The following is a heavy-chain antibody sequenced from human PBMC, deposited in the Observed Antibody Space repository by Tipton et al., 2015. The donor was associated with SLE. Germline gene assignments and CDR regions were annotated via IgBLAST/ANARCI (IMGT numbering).Heavy chain of an antibody. J-gene: IGHJ6*02. CDR3: ARVFSYYYYGMDV. Sequence: SLRLSCAASGFTFDDYAMHWVRQAPGKGLEWVSLISWDSTYYADSVKGRFTISRDNSKNSLYLQMNSLRAEDTALYYCARVFSYYYYGMDVWGQGTTVTVSS. V-gene: IGHV3-43D*03. CDR1: GFTFDDYA. CDR2: ISWDST.